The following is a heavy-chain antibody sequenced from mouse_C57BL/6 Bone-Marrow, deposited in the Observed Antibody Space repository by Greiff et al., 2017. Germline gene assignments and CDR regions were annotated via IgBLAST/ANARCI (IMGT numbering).Heavy chain of an antibody. CDR1: GYTFTSYW. D-gene: IGHD2-4*01. V-gene: IGHV1-50*01. J-gene: IGHJ1*03. CDR3: ARSRDYEDCYFDV. Sequence: QVQLQQPGAELVKPGASVKLSCKASGYTFTSYWMQWVKQRPGQGLEWIGEIDPSDSYTNYNQKFKGKATLTVDTSSSTAYMQLSSLTSEDSAVYYGARSRDYEDCYFDVWGTGTTVTVSS. CDR2: IDPSDSYT.